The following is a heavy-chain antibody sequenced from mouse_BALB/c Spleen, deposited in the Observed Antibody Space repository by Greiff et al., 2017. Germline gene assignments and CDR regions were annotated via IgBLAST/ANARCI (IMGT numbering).Heavy chain of an antibody. J-gene: IGHJ4*01. D-gene: IGHD1-1*01. Sequence: EVQLVESGGGLVQPRGSVKLSCAASGFTFNTYAMNWVRQAPGKGLEWVARIRSKSNNYATYYADSVKDRFTISRDDSQSMLYLQMINSKTEDAAMYYCVRQNYGSGYYAMDYWGQGTSVTVSS. CDR3: VRQNYGSGYYAMDY. CDR1: GFTFNTYA. V-gene: IGHV10-1*02. CDR2: IRSKSNNYAT.